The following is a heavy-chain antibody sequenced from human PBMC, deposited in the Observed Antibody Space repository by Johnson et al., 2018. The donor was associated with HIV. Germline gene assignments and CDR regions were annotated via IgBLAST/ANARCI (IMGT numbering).Heavy chain of an antibody. CDR1: GFTFSSHA. CDR2: ISNDGSNK. D-gene: IGHD2-8*01. Sequence: QVQLVESGGGVVQPGRSLRLSCAASGFTFSSHAMHWVRQAPGKGLEWVTFISNDGSNKYYADSVRGRFTISRDNSKNTLYLQMNSLRAEDTAVYYCARGGGGPMGDALDIWGQGTMVTVSS. J-gene: IGHJ3*02. CDR3: ARGGGGPMGDALDI. V-gene: IGHV3-30*04.